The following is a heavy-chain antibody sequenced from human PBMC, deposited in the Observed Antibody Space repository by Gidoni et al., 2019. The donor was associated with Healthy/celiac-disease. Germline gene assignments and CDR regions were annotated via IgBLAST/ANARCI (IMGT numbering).Heavy chain of an antibody. D-gene: IGHD4-17*01. CDR1: GFTVSSNY. CDR3: ARGVNDYGDYGIPPDP. J-gene: IGHJ5*02. CDR2: IYSGGST. V-gene: IGHV3-53*02. Sequence: EVQLVETGGGLIQPGGSLRLSCAASGFTVSSNYMSWVRQAPGKGLEWVSVIYSGGSTYYADSVKGRFTISRDNSKNTLYLQMNSLRAEDTAVYYCARGVNDYGDYGIPPDPWGQGTLVTVSS.